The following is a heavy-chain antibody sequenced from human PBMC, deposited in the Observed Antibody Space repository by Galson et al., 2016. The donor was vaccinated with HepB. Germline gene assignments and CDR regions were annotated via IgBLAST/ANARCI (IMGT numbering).Heavy chain of an antibody. V-gene: IGHV1-3*01. Sequence: SVKVSCKASGYPFTKFAMHWVRQAPGQRLEWMGWINAGSGNTKYTQKIQGRVTITRDTSASTAYMELSRLRSEDTAVYYRPRGWVDYWGQGTLVTVSS. J-gene: IGHJ4*02. CDR1: GYPFTKFA. CDR3: PRGWVDY. CDR2: INAGSGNT. D-gene: IGHD1-26*01.